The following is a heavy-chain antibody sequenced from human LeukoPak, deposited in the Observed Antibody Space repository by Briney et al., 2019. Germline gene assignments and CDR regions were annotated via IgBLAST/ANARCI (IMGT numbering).Heavy chain of an antibody. D-gene: IGHD3-22*01. CDR3: ARVASYYDSSGYPNWFDP. CDR2: INAGNGNT. CDR1: GYTFTSYA. J-gene: IGHJ5*02. Sequence: ASVTVSCKASGYTFTSYAMHWVRQAPGQRLEWMGWINAGNGNTKYSQKFQGRVTITRDTSASTAYMELSSLRSEDTAVYYCARVASYYDSSGYPNWFDPWGQGTLVTVSS. V-gene: IGHV1-3*01.